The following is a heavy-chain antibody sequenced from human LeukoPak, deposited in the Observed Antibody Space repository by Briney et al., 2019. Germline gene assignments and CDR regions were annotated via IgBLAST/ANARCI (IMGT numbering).Heavy chain of an antibody. Sequence: PSETLSLTCTVSGGSISSYYWSWIRQPPGKGLEWIGYIYYSGSTNYNPSLKSRVTISVDTSKNQFSLKLSSVTAADTAVYYCARTVIAVAFDAFDIWGQGTMVTVSS. J-gene: IGHJ3*02. CDR3: ARTVIAVAFDAFDI. CDR1: GGSISSYY. CDR2: IYYSGST. V-gene: IGHV4-59*01. D-gene: IGHD6-19*01.